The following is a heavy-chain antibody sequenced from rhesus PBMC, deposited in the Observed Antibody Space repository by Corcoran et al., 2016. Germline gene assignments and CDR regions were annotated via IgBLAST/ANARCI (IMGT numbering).Heavy chain of an antibody. D-gene: IGHD1-44*02. CDR2: INGNGGAT. V-gene: IGHV4-80*01. Sequence: QVHLQASGPGLVQPSEPLSLTCGVSGASMTDYWWSWVRRPPGKRLEGIGEINGNGGATNDNPSLKSRVTISKDASKRQFSLDLKSVTAADTAIYYCARDGRVGPYWGQGVLVTVST. J-gene: IGHJ4*01. CDR3: ARDGRVGPY. CDR1: GASMTDYW.